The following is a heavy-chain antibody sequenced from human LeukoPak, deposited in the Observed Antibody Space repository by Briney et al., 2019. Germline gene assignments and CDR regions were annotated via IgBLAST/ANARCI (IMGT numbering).Heavy chain of an antibody. V-gene: IGHV3-66*01. CDR3: ARDRFNGPDV. J-gene: IGHJ6*02. Sequence: GGSLRLSCTTSELSVSTEYMTWVRQAPGKGLEWVSIIYSEGTTYYGDSVKGRFTISRDISKNTVYLQMNSLRVEDTAVYFCARDRFNGPDVWGQGTTVTVSS. D-gene: IGHD3-3*01. CDR2: IYSEGTT. CDR1: ELSVSTEY.